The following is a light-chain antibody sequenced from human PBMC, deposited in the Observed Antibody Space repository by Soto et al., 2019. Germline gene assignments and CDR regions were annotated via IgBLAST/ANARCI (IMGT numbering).Light chain of an antibody. J-gene: IGKJ3*01. CDR1: QSVNNNY. CDR3: QQYGSSQFT. V-gene: IGKV3-20*01. Sequence: IVLMQSPGTLSLSPGEGATLSCRASQSVNNNYLAWYQQRPGQAPTVLIFDTSRRATGVPDRFSGSGSGTDFTLRISRVEPDDFAVYYCQQYGSSQFTFGPGTKVNIK. CDR2: DTS.